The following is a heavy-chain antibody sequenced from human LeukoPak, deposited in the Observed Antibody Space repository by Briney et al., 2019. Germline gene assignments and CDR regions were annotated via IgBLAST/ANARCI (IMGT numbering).Heavy chain of an antibody. D-gene: IGHD6-19*01. V-gene: IGHV4-30-4*01. CDR2: IYYSGST. CDR3: ARDGLGHSFQH. Sequence: SETLSLTCTVSGGSISSGDYYWSWIRQPPGKGLEWIGYIYYSGSTYYNPSLKSRVTISVDTSKSQFSLKLSSVTAADTAVYYCARDGLGHSFQHWGQGTLVTVSS. J-gene: IGHJ1*01. CDR1: GGSISSGDYY.